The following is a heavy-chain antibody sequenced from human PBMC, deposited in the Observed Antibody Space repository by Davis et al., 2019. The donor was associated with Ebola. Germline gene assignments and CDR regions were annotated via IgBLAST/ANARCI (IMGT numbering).Heavy chain of an antibody. CDR3: ASSIAAAGTGWNWFDP. CDR1: GFTVSSNY. D-gene: IGHD6-13*01. V-gene: IGHV3-53*04. CDR2: IYSGGST. J-gene: IGHJ5*02. Sequence: GESLKISCAASGFTVSSNYMSWVRQAPGKGLEWVSVIYSGGSTYYADSVKGRFTISRHNSKNTLYLQMNSLRAEDTAVYYCASSIAAAGTGWNWFDPWGQGTLVTVSS.